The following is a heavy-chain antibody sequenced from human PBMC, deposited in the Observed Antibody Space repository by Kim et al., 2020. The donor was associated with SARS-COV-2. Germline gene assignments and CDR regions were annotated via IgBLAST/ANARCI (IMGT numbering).Heavy chain of an antibody. CDR3: ATVSCGYYSYYFDY. CDR2: FDPEDGET. J-gene: IGHJ4*02. D-gene: IGHD3-22*01. Sequence: ASVKVSCKVSGYTLTELSMHWVRQAPGKGLEWMGGFDPEDGETIYAQKFQGRVTMTEDTSTDTAYMELSSLRSEDTAVYYCATVSCGYYSYYFDYWGQGTLVTVSS. CDR1: GYTLTELS. V-gene: IGHV1-24*01.